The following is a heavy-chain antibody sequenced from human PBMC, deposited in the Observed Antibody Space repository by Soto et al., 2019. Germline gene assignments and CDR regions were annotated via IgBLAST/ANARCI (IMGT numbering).Heavy chain of an antibody. V-gene: IGHV3-30*03. CDR3: VGGQYYFDY. Sequence: QVQLVESGGGVVQPGRSLRLSCADSGFPFSSYGMHWVREAPGKGLEWVAVISYDGSNKYYADSVKGRFTISRDNSASTLYLQMNSLRLEHTALYYCVGGQYYFDYRGQGTLGTVSP. D-gene: IGHD3-10*01. CDR1: GFPFSSYG. CDR2: ISYDGSNK. J-gene: IGHJ4*02.